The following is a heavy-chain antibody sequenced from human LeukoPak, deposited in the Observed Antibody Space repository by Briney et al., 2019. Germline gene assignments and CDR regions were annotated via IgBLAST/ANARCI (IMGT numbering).Heavy chain of an antibody. J-gene: IGHJ4*02. D-gene: IGHD6-6*01. CDR2: ISYDGSNK. V-gene: IGHV3-30-3*01. Sequence: GGSLRLSCAASGFTFSSYAMHWVRQAPGKGLEWVAVISYDGSNKYYADSVKGRFTVSRDNAKNTLYLQVNNLRAEDTAVYYCARGPNSNWSGLDFWGQGTLLTVSS. CDR3: ARGPNSNWSGLDF. CDR1: GFTFSSYA.